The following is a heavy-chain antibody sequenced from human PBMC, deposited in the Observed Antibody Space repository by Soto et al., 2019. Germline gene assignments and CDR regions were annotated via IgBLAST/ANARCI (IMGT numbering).Heavy chain of an antibody. Sequence: PGGSLRLSCVASGFTFSSYEMNWVRQAPGKGLEWVSYISSSGASIYYADSVKGRFTISRDNAKKSLYLQMSSLRAGDTAVYYCARGNSPVNVYWGQGTLVTVSS. D-gene: IGHD2-21*01. V-gene: IGHV3-48*03. CDR1: GFTFSSYE. J-gene: IGHJ4*02. CDR2: ISSSGASI. CDR3: ARGNSPVNVY.